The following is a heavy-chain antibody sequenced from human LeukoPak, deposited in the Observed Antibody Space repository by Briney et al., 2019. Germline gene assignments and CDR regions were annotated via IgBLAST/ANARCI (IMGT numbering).Heavy chain of an antibody. J-gene: IGHJ3*02. Sequence: GGSLRLSCAASGFTFSSYAMSWVRQAPGKGLEWVSAISGSGGSTYYADSVKGRFTISRDNSKNTLYLQMNSLRAGDTAVYYCAKDSRIAAAGPVDAFDIWGQGTMVTVSS. CDR1: GFTFSSYA. CDR2: ISGSGGST. CDR3: AKDSRIAAAGPVDAFDI. V-gene: IGHV3-23*01. D-gene: IGHD6-13*01.